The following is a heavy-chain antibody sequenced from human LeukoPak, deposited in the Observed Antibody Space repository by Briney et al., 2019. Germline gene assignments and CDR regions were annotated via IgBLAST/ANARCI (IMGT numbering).Heavy chain of an antibody. J-gene: IGHJ4*02. D-gene: IGHD4-23*01. CDR2: ISSSGSTI. V-gene: IGHV3-48*03. Sequence: GGSLRLSCAGSGFTFRIYEMXWVRXASGXGLEWVSYISSSGSTIYYADSVTRRFTTSRDNAKNSLFLQMNSMRAEDTALYYCARFGYGGKVDYWGQGTLVTVSS. CDR3: ARFGYGGKVDY. CDR1: GFTFRIYE.